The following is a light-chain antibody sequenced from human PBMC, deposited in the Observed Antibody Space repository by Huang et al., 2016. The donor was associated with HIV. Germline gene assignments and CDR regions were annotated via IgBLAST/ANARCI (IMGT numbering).Light chain of an antibody. V-gene: IGKV1-5*01. Sequence: DIQMTQSPSTLSASVGDTVTITCRASQSISGRLAWYQQKPGEAPKLLIYDASSLKSGVPSRFSGSGSGTEFTLTISSLQPDNFATYYCQQYGSYPTFGQGTRLDMK. J-gene: IGKJ5*01. CDR1: QSISGR. CDR3: QQYGSYPT. CDR2: DAS.